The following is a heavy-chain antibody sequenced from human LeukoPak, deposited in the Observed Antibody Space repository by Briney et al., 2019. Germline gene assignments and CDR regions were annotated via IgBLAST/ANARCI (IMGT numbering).Heavy chain of an antibody. J-gene: IGHJ3*02. CDR2: IYHSGST. Sequence: PSQTLSLTCAVSGGSISSGGYSWSWIRQPPGKGLEWIGYIYHSGSTHYNPSLKSRVTISVDRSKNQFSLKLSSVTAADTAVYYCARVSHYYDSSGCYQIDAFDIWGQGTMVTVSS. CDR1: GGSISSGGYS. CDR3: ARVSHYYDSSGCYQIDAFDI. D-gene: IGHD3-22*01. V-gene: IGHV4-30-2*01.